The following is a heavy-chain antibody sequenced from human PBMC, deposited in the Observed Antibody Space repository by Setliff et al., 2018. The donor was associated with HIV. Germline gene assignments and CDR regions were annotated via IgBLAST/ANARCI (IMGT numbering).Heavy chain of an antibody. J-gene: IGHJ4*02. CDR1: GGSISSGGFY. CDR3: ARSRLHYYDSSGYYPSYFDY. D-gene: IGHD3-22*01. CDR2: IYNTGST. V-gene: IGHV4-31*03. Sequence: SETLSLTCTVTGGSISSGGFYWTWIRQHPGKGLEWIGYIYNTGSTYHSPSLESRVTISVDTSKNQFSLKLSSATAADTAVYYCARSRLHYYDSSGYYPSYFDYWGQGTLVTVSS.